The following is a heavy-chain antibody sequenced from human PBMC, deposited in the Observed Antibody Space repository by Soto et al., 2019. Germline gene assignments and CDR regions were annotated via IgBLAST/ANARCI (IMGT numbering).Heavy chain of an antibody. J-gene: IGHJ6*02. CDR1: GGSISSGGYS. D-gene: IGHD6-13*01. V-gene: IGHV4-30-2*01. CDR2: IYHSGST. Sequence: QLQLQESGSGLVKPSQTLSLTCAVSGGSISSGGYSWSWIRQPPGKGLEWIGYIYHSGSTYYNPYLKSRGTIPVDGSKNQSSLKLSSVPAADTAVYYSHARGPIPTAGNGEDYYYGMDVWGQGTTVTVSS. CDR3: HARGPIPTAGNGEDYYYGMDV.